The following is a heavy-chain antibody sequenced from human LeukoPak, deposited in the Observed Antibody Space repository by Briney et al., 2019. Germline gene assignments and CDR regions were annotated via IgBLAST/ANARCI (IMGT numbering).Heavy chain of an antibody. CDR2: INHSGST. J-gene: IGHJ4*02. Sequence: PETLSLTCAVYGGSFSGYYWSWIRQPPGKGLEWIGEINHSGSTNYNPSLKSRVTISVDTSKNQFSLKLSSVTAADTAVYYCARGRNRLLRWTKTPRAPIVYFDYWGQGTLVTVSS. CDR1: GGSFSGYY. V-gene: IGHV4-34*01. CDR3: ARGRNRLLRWTKTPRAPIVYFDY. D-gene: IGHD4-23*01.